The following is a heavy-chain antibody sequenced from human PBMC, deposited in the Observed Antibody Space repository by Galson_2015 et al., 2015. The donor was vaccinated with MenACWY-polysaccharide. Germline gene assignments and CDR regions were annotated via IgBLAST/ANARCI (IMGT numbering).Heavy chain of an antibody. V-gene: IGHV3-9*01. D-gene: IGHD1-26*01. Sequence: SLRLSCAASKFNFDDYAMHWVRQAPGKGLEWVSGISWNSGRKGYADSVKGRFTISRDNAKNSLYLQMNSLRAEDTALYYCAKDSSGVYGPGAFDIWGQGTMVTVSS. CDR3: AKDSSGVYGPGAFDI. CDR2: ISWNSGRK. J-gene: IGHJ3*02. CDR1: KFNFDDYA.